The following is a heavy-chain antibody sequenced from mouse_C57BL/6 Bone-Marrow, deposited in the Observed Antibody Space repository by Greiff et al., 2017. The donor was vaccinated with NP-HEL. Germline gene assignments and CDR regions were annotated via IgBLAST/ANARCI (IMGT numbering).Heavy chain of an antibody. Sequence: ESGAELARPGASVKLSCKASGYTFTSYGISWVKQRTGQGLEWIGEIYPRSGNTYYNEKFKGKATLTADKSSSTAYMELRSLTSEDSAVYFCARAGTRYFDVWGTGTTVTVSS. D-gene: IGHD4-1*01. V-gene: IGHV1-81*01. J-gene: IGHJ1*03. CDR3: ARAGTRYFDV. CDR2: IYPRSGNT. CDR1: GYTFTSYG.